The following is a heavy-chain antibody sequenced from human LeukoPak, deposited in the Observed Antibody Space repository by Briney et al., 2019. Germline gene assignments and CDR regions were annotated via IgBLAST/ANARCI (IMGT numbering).Heavy chain of an antibody. D-gene: IGHD6-13*01. CDR1: GGSFSGYY. CDR2: INHSGST. V-gene: IGHV4-34*01. CDR3: ARTSIAAASNWFDP. J-gene: IGHJ5*02. Sequence: SETLSLTCAVYGGSFSGYYWSWIRQPPGKGLEWIGEINHSGSTNYNPSLKSRVTISVDTSKNQFSLKLSSVTAADTAVYYCARTSIAAASNWFDPWGQGTLVTVSS.